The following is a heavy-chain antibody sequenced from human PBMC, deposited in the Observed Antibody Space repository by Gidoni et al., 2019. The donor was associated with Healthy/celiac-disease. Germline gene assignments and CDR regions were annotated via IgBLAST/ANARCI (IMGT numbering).Heavy chain of an antibody. Sequence: EVQLVESGGGVVQPWGYLRLSWAASGFTFDDYALHWVRQAPGKGLEWVSLVSGDGGGTYYADSVKGRFTISRDNSKNSLYLQMNSLRTEDTALYYCAKGDSSGWYPFDYWGQGTLVTVSS. V-gene: IGHV3-43*02. D-gene: IGHD6-19*01. CDR1: GFTFDDYA. CDR2: VSGDGGGT. J-gene: IGHJ4*02. CDR3: AKGDSSGWYPFDY.